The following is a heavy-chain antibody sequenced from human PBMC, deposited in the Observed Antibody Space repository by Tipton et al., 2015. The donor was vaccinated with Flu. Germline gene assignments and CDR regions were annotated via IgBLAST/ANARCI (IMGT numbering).Heavy chain of an antibody. CDR2: ISYDGSNK. D-gene: IGHD1-26*01. J-gene: IGHJ6*02. CDR1: GFTFSSYA. Sequence: SLRLSCAASGFTFSSYAMHWVRQAPGKGLEWVAVISYDGSNKYYADSVKGRFTISRDNSKNTLYLQMNSLRAEDTAVYYCARDPAGGPGWELANYYYYGMDVWGHGTTVTVSS. V-gene: IGHV3-30-3*01. CDR3: ARDPAGGPGWELANYYYYGMDV.